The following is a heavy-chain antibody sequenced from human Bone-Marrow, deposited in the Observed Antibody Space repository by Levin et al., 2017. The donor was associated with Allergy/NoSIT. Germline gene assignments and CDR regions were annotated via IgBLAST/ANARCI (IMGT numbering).Heavy chain of an antibody. D-gene: IGHD3-10*01. CDR2: ISSSSSYI. V-gene: IGHV3-21*01. Sequence: NPGGSLRLSCAASGFTFSSYSMNWVRQAPGKGLEWVSSISSSSSYIYYADSVKGRFTISRDNAKNSLYLQMNSLRAEDTAVYYCARSVVQGENGRELPLDNWFDPWGQGTLVTVSS. CDR1: GFTFSSYS. J-gene: IGHJ5*02. CDR3: ARSVVQGENGRELPLDNWFDP.